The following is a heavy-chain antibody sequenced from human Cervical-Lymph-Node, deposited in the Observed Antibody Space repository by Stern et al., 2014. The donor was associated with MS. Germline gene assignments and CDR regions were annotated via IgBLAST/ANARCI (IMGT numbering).Heavy chain of an antibody. Sequence: QLVESGAEGKKPGASVNVSGKTSGYTFTYYAISWIRQAPGKGHERGGWISPYNGNTKFVQKIQGRVAITPGTSTSTAYMEPRSLRSDDTAVYFCARDDDYTRRAIYYWGQGTLVTVSS. CDR2: ISPYNGNT. V-gene: IGHV1-18*01. CDR3: ARDDDYTRRAIYY. D-gene: IGHD4-11*01. CDR1: GYTFTYYA. J-gene: IGHJ4*02.